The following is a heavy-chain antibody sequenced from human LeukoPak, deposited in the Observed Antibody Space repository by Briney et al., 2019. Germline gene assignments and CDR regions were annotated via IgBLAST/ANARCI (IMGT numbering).Heavy chain of an antibody. D-gene: IGHD6-25*01. V-gene: IGHV4-59*12. J-gene: IGHJ3*02. CDR3: ASSGGLLADAFDI. Sequence: SETLSLTCIVSGGSINSYYWNWIRQPPGKGLEWIGYVFYSGNTNYNPSLKSRVTMSVDTSKNQFSLKLSSVTAADTAVYYCASSGGLLADAFDIWGQGTMVTVSS. CDR1: GGSINSYY. CDR2: VFYSGNT.